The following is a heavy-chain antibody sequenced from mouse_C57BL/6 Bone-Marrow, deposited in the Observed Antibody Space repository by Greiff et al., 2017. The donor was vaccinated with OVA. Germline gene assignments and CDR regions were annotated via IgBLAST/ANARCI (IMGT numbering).Heavy chain of an antibody. V-gene: IGHV1-74*01. Sequence: QVHVKQPGAELVKPGASVKVSCKASGYTFTSYWMHWVKQRPGQGLEWIGRIHPSDSDTNYNQKFKGKATLTVDKSSSTAYMQLSSLTSEDSAVYYCARIVGYDYDPPFAYWGQGTLVTVSA. J-gene: IGHJ3*01. D-gene: IGHD2-4*01. CDR1: GYTFTSYW. CDR3: ARIVGYDYDPPFAY. CDR2: IHPSDSDT.